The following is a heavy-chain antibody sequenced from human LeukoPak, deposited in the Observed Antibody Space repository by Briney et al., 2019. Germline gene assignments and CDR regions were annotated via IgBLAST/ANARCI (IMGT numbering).Heavy chain of an antibody. CDR1: VSTFTGYY. D-gene: IGHD6-13*01. J-gene: IGHJ6*02. CDR3: ARVDSSSWYGYYYYGMDV. CDR2: INLNSGGT. V-gene: IGHV1-2*02. Sequence: ASVNVPCTASVSTFTGYYMHWVRQAPGQGLEWMGWINLNSGGTNYAQKFQGRVTMTRDTAISTAYMELSRLRSDDTAVYYCARVDSSSWYGYYYYGMDVWGQGTTVTVSS.